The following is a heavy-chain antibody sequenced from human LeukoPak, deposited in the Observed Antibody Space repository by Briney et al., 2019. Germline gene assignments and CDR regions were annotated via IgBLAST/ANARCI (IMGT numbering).Heavy chain of an antibody. CDR1: GFTFTGYY. Sequence: AASVKVSCKASGFTFTGYYLHWVRQTPGQGLEWMGWINPNSGGTNYAQKFQGRVTMTRDTSISTAYMELSRLRSDDTAVYYCAREGDGYNPFDYWGQGTLVTVSS. V-gene: IGHV1-2*02. J-gene: IGHJ4*02. D-gene: IGHD5-24*01. CDR2: INPNSGGT. CDR3: AREGDGYNPFDY.